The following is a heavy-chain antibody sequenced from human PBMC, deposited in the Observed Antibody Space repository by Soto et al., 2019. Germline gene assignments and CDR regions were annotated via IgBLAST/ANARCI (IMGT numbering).Heavy chain of an antibody. V-gene: IGHV1-8*01. D-gene: IGHD6-13*01. CDR1: GYTFTSYD. Sequence: QVQLVQSGAEVKKPGASVKVSCKASGYTFTSYDINWVRQATGQGLEWMGWMNPNSGNTGYAQKFQGRVTMTRNTSIRTAYMELSSLRSEDTAVYYCARSQGSRWSYYYYYYGMDVWGQGTTVTVSS. CDR2: MNPNSGNT. CDR3: ARSQGSRWSYYYYYYGMDV. J-gene: IGHJ6*02.